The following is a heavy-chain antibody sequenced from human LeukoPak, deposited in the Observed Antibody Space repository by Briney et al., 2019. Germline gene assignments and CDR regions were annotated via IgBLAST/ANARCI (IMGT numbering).Heavy chain of an antibody. V-gene: IGHV4-4*07. Sequence: PSETLSLTCTVSGGSISSYYWSWIRQPAGKGLEWIGRICTSGSTNYNPSLKSRVTMSVDTSKNQFSLKLSSVTAADTAVYYCARGPRDYVWGSYRYSLDYWGQGTLVTVSS. J-gene: IGHJ4*02. CDR3: ARGPRDYVWGSYRYSLDY. D-gene: IGHD3-16*02. CDR1: GGSISSYY. CDR2: ICTSGST.